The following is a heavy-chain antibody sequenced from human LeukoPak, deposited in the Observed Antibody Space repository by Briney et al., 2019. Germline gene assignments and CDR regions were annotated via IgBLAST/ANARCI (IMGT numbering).Heavy chain of an antibody. CDR2: INSDGSST. J-gene: IGHJ4*02. CDR3: ARGRGCSGGGCYDFDY. D-gene: IGHD2-15*01. CDR1: GFTFSSYG. Sequence: PGGSLRLSCAASGFTFSSYGMHWVRQTPGKGLVWVSRINSDGSSTTYADSVKGRFTISRDNAKNTLYLQMNSLRAEDTAVYYCARGRGCSGGGCYDFDYWGQGTLVTVSS. V-gene: IGHV3-74*01.